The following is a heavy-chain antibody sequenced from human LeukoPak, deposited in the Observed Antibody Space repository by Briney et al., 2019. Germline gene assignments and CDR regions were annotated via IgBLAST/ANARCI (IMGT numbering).Heavy chain of an antibody. J-gene: IGHJ3*02. CDR3: TRGHQGSTPHDAFDI. D-gene: IGHD5/OR15-5a*01. V-gene: IGHV4-4*07. CDR1: SGSISSYY. CDR2: IYGRGSA. Sequence: SETLSLTCTVSSGSISSYYWAWIRQPAGKGLEWIGRIYGRGSANYNPSLTSRVTMSLDTSKNQVSLKLNSVTAADTAVYYCTRGHQGSTPHDAFDIWGQGALVTVSS.